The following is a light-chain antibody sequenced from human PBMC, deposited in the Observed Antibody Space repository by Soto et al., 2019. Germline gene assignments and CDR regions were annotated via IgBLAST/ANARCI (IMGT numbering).Light chain of an antibody. Sequence: DIQMTQSPSTLSASVGDRVTITCRASENINSLLAWYQQHPGKAPKLLIYKASSLQSGVPSRFIGRGSGTEFSLTITSPQTDDFATYHCQQFKSYPWTFGQGTKVEVK. V-gene: IGKV1-5*03. CDR1: ENINSL. CDR2: KAS. CDR3: QQFKSYPWT. J-gene: IGKJ1*01.